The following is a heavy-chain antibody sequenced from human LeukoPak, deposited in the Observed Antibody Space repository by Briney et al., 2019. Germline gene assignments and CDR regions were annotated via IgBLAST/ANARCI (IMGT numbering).Heavy chain of an antibody. CDR1: LYTFIGYY. J-gene: IGHJ6*03. Sequence: GASVKVSCMASLYTFIGYYMHWVRQAARQGVEWVGWINPTSGGTNYARKYHAGVTMNSHTSISTDYMKLRRLRSDGTAVYYCARPYSNYIGAYYYMDVWGKGRTAPVSS. CDR3: ARPYSNYIGAYYYMDV. D-gene: IGHD4-11*01. V-gene: IGHV1-2*02. CDR2: INPTSGGT.